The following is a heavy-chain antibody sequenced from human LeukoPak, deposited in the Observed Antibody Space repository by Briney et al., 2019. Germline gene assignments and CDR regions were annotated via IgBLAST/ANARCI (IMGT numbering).Heavy chain of an antibody. J-gene: IGHJ4*02. CDR1: GGTFSSYS. CDR3: ARAPSGETLSPYFFDY. Sequence: GASVKVSCKASGGTFSSYSISWVRQAPGQGLEWMGRIIPFFGTTNYAQKFLGRVTMTSDESTSTVYLELSSLRSEDTAVYYCARAPSGETLSPYFFDYWGQGTLVTVSS. CDR2: IIPFFGTT. V-gene: IGHV1-69*15. D-gene: IGHD7-27*01.